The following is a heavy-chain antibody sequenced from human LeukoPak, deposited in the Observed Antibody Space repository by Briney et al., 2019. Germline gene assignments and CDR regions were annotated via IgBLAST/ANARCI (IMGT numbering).Heavy chain of an antibody. J-gene: IGHJ6*02. V-gene: IGHV3-21*01. CDR1: GFTFSSYS. CDR3: ARDTSGWEYYYYYYGMDV. Sequence: GGSLRLSCAASGFTFSSYSMNWVRQAPGKGLEWVSSISSSSSYIYYADSVKGRFTISRDNAKNSLYLQMSSLRAEDTAVYYCARDTSGWEYYYYYYGMDVWGQGTTVTVSS. CDR2: ISSSSSYI. D-gene: IGHD6-19*01.